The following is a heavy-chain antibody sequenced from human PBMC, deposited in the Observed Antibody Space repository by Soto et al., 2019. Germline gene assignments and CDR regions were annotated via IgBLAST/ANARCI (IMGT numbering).Heavy chain of an antibody. V-gene: IGHV1-3*01. D-gene: IGHD5-12*01. CDR1: GYTFTSYA. J-gene: IGHJ4*02. CDR3: ARHTPAITASDH. Sequence: ASVKVSCKASGYTFTSYAMHWVRQAPGQRLEWMGWINAGNGNTKYSQKFQGRVTITRDTSASTAYMELSSLRSEDTAVYYCARHTPAITASDHWGQGTLVTVSS. CDR2: INAGNGNT.